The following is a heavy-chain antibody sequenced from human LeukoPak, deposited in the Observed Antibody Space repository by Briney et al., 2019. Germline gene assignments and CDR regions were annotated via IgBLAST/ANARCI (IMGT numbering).Heavy chain of an antibody. CDR1: GFTFSSYS. CDR2: ISSSSYI. V-gene: IGHV3-21*01. Sequence: GGSLTLSCAASGFTFSSYSMNWVRQAPGKGLEWVSSISSSSYIYYADSVKGRFTISRDNAKNSLYLQMNSLRAEDTAVYYCARDRRCSSTSCYPSVNDYWGQGTLVTVSS. J-gene: IGHJ4*02. D-gene: IGHD2-2*01. CDR3: ARDRRCSSTSCYPSVNDY.